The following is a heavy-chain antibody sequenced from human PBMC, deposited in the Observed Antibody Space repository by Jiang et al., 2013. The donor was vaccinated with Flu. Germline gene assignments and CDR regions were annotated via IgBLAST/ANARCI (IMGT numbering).Heavy chain of an antibody. CDR3: ARHKHSSGWYRGERDWFDP. J-gene: IGHJ5*02. V-gene: IGHV5-51*01. D-gene: IGHD6-19*01. CDR1: GYSFTSYW. CDR2: IYPGDSDT. Sequence: GESLKISCKGSGYSFTSYWIGWVRQMPGKGLEWMGIIYPGDSDTRYSPSFQGQVTISADKSISTAYLQWSSLKASDTAMYYCARHKHSSGWYRGERDWFDPWGQGTLVTVSS.